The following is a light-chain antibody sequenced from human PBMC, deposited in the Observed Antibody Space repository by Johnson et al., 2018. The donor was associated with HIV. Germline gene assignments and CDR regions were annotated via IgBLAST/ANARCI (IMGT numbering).Light chain of an antibody. J-gene: IGLJ1*01. CDR1: SSNIGNNY. CDR3: GTWDNSLIAYV. V-gene: IGLV1-51*01. CDR2: DNN. Sequence: QPVLTQPPSVSAAPGQKVTISCSGSSSNIGNNYVSWYQQLPGTAPKLLIYDNNKRPSGIPDRFSGSKSGTSATLGITGPQTGDEADYYCGTWDNSLIAYVFGTGTKVTVL.